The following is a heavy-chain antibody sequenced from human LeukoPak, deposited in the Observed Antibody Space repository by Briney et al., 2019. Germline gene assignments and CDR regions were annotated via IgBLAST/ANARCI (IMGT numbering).Heavy chain of an antibody. Sequence: GGSLRLSCAASGFTFDDYAMHWVRQAPGKGLEWVSGITWNGGTIDYADSVKGRFTISRDNAKNSLYLQMNSLRAEDTALYYCATRYASGPIADYWGQGTLVTVSS. V-gene: IGHV3-9*01. CDR3: ATRYASGPIADY. CDR2: ITWNGGTI. CDR1: GFTFDDYA. D-gene: IGHD3-10*01. J-gene: IGHJ4*02.